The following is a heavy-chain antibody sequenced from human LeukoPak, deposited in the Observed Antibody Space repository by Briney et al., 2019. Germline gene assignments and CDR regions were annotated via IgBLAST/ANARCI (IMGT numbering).Heavy chain of an antibody. J-gene: IGHJ4*02. CDR3: AKDLTDILTGYCCY. CDR1: GFTFSSYA. Sequence: GGSLRLSCAASGFTFSSYAMSWVRQAPGKGLEWVSAISGSGGSTYYADSVKGRFTISRDNSKNTLYLQMNSLRAEGTAVYYCAKDLTDILTGYCCYWGQGTLVTVSS. CDR2: ISGSGGST. D-gene: IGHD3-9*01. V-gene: IGHV3-23*01.